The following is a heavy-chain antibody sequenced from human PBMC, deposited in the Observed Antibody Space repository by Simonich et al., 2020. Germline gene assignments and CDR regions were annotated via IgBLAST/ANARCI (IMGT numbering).Heavy chain of an antibody. V-gene: IGHV4-38-2*01. CDR3: ARVGYSNYYYYGMDV. Sequence: QVQLQESGPGLAKPSETLSLTCAVSGYSISSGYYWGWIRQPPGKGLECNGNIYNSGCTYDNPSLKIRGTISVDTSKNQFSLKLSSVTAADTAVYYCARVGYSNYYYYGMDVWGQGTTVTVSS. D-gene: IGHD6-13*01. CDR2: IYNSGCT. CDR1: GYSISSGYY. J-gene: IGHJ6*02.